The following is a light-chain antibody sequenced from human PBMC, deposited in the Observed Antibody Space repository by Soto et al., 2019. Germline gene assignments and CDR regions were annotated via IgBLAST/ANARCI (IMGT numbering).Light chain of an antibody. Sequence: DIQMTQSPSTLSASVGDTFTITRRASQTINNCLAWYQQKPGKAPKLLISDDSSLEPGVPSRFSGSGSGTEFTLSINSLQPDDFATYYCQQCYIYWTFGQVTKVEIK. CDR3: QQCYIYWT. CDR1: QTINNC. J-gene: IGKJ1*01. V-gene: IGKV1-5*01. CDR2: DDS.